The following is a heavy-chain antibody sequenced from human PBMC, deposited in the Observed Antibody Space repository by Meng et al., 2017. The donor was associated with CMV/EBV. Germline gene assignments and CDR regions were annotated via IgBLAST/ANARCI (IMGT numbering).Heavy chain of an antibody. Sequence: SLKISCAASGFTFDDYAMHWVRPAPGKGLEWVSGISWNSGSIGYADSVKGRFTISRDNAKNSLYLQMNSLRAEDTALYYCAKGDGAGTAYYFDYWGQGTLVTVSS. CDR2: ISWNSGSI. V-gene: IGHV3-9*01. CDR1: GFTFDDYA. CDR3: AKGDGAGTAYYFDY. D-gene: IGHD6-13*01. J-gene: IGHJ4*02.